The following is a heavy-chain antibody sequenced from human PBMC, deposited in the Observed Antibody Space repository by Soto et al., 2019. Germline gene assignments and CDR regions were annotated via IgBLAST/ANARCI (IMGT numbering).Heavy chain of an antibody. CDR3: AKGASHAPFEK. J-gene: IGHJ4*02. V-gene: IGHV3-23*01. CDR1: GFAFNDFA. CDR2: ISGSGDKT. Sequence: EVHLLESGGDLVLPGGSLRLSCAASGFAFNDFAMSWVRQALGKGPEWLSTISGSGDKTFHSDSVKGRFDISRDNSNNKMFLQMNSLRAEDTAIYYCAKGASHAPFEKWGRGTLVTVSS.